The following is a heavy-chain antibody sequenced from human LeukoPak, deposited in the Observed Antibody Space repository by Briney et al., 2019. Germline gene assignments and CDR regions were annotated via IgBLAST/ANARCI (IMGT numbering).Heavy chain of an antibody. CDR2: IYTSGST. J-gene: IGHJ3*02. Sequence: SETLSLTCTVSGGSISSYYWSWIRQPAGKGLEWIGRIYTSGSTNYNPSLKSRVTMSVDTSKNQFSLKLSSVTAADTAVYYCARQTGYSYGLSRAFDIWGQGTMVTVSS. CDR3: ARQTGYSYGLSRAFDI. CDR1: GGSISSYY. V-gene: IGHV4-4*07. D-gene: IGHD5-18*01.